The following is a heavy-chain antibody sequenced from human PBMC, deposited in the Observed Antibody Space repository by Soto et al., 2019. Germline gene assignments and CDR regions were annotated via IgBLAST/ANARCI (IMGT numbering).Heavy chain of an antibody. V-gene: IGHV1-69*04. CDR2: IIPILGIA. CDR3: ARDFEPGLGSCPAN. J-gene: IGHJ4*02. D-gene: IGHD1-26*01. Sequence: SVKVSCKASGGTFSSYTISWVRQAPGQGLEWMGRIIPILGIANYAQKFQGRVTITADKSTSTAYMELRSLRSDDTAVYYCARDFEPGLGSCPANWGQGTRVTVSS. CDR1: GGTFSSYT.